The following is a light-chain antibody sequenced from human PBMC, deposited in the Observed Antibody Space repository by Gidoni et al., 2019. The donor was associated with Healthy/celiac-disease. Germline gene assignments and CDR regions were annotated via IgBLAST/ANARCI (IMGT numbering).Light chain of an antibody. J-gene: IGKJ1*01. V-gene: IGKV1-5*01. Sequence: DIQMTQSPSPLSASVGDRVTITCRASQSISSWLAWYQQKPGKAPKLLIYDASSLESGVPSRFSGSGSGTEFTLTISSLQPDDFATYYCQQYNSYPRTFXXXTKVEIK. CDR3: QQYNSYPRT. CDR2: DAS. CDR1: QSISSW.